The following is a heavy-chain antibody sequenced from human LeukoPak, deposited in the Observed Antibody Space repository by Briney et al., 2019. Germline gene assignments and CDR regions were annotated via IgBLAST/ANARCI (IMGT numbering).Heavy chain of an antibody. J-gene: IGHJ4*02. Sequence: GGSLRLSCAASGFTFSSYAMSWVRQAPGKGLEWVSAISGSGGSTYYADSVKGRFTISRDNSKNTQYLQMNSLRAEDTAVYYCAKDPLNHGYFDYWGQGTLVTVSS. CDR1: GFTFSSYA. V-gene: IGHV3-23*01. CDR2: ISGSGGST. CDR3: AKDPLNHGYFDY. D-gene: IGHD1-14*01.